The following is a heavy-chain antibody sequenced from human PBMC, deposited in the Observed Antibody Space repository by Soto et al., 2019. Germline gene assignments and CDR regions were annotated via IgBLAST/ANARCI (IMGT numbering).Heavy chain of an antibody. CDR1: GFTFDDYA. J-gene: IGHJ3*02. V-gene: IGHV3-43*02. CDR3: ANTKMATIRGEAFDI. D-gene: IGHD5-12*01. CDR2: ISVDGGST. Sequence: GGSLRLSCAASGFTFDDYAMHWVRQAPGKGLEWVSLISVDGGSTYYADSVKGRFTISRDNSKNSLYLQMNSLRTEDTALYYCANTKMATIRGEAFDIWGQGTMVTVSS.